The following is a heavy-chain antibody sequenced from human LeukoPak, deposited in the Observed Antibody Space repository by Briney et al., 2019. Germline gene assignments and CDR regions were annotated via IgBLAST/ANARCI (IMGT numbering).Heavy chain of an antibody. D-gene: IGHD3-22*01. CDR2: IYHSGST. CDR3: ARGYYYDSSGYVYYYYYGMDV. CDR1: GGSISSSNW. V-gene: IGHV4-4*02. Sequence: SETLSLTCAVSGGSISSSNWWSWVRQPPGKGLEWIGEIYHSGSTNYNPSLKSRVTISVDKSKNQFSLKLSSVTAADTAVYYCARGYYYDSSGYVYYYYYGMDVWGQGTTVTVSS. J-gene: IGHJ6*02.